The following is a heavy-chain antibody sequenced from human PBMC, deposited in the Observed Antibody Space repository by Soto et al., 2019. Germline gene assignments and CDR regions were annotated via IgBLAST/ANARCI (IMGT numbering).Heavy chain of an antibody. CDR1: GGTFSSYA. V-gene: IGHV1-69*06. D-gene: IGHD5-18*01. CDR2: IIPIFGTA. CDR3: ARGPTAMVADYFDY. Sequence: QVQLVQSGAEVKKPGSSVKVSCKASGGTFSSYAISWVRQAPGQGLEWMGGIIPIFGTANYAQKFQGRVTIHADKSTSTAYMELSSLRSEDTAVYYCARGPTAMVADYFDYWGQGTLVTVSS. J-gene: IGHJ4*02.